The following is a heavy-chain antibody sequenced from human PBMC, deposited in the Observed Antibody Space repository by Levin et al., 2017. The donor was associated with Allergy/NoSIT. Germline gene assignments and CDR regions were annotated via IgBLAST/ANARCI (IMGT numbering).Heavy chain of an antibody. CDR3: ARLQYLATDV. Sequence: GGSLRLSCAASGFTFSSYEMNWVRQAPGKGLEWVSYISSSGSTIYYADSVKGRFTISRDNAKNSLYLQMNSLRAEDTAVYYCARLQYLATDVWGKGTTVTVSS. D-gene: IGHD4-11*01. V-gene: IGHV3-48*03. CDR2: ISSSGSTI. CDR1: GFTFSSYE. J-gene: IGHJ6*04.